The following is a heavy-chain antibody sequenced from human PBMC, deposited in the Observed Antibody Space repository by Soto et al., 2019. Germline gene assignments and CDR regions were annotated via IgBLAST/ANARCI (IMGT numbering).Heavy chain of an antibody. J-gene: IGHJ5*02. D-gene: IGHD6-6*01. V-gene: IGHV4-59*01. CDR2: IYYSGST. CDR3: ARIEYSSSSSWFDP. CDR1: GGSISSYY. Sequence: KTSETLSLTCTVSGGSISSYYWSWIRHPPGKGLEWIGYIYYSGSTNYNPSLKSRVTISVDTSKNQFSLKLSSVTAADTAVYYCARIEYSSSSSWFDPWGQGTLVTVSS.